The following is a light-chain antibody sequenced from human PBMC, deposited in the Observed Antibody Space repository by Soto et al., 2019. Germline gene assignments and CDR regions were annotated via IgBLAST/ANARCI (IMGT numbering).Light chain of an antibody. Sequence: DIQMTQSPSTLSASVGDRVTITCRASQNINSWLAWYQQKPGKAPKLLIYAASSLESGVPSRFSGSRSGTEFTLTISSLQPDDFATYYCQQYDANPWTFGHGTKVEIK. V-gene: IGKV1-5*01. CDR1: QNINSW. J-gene: IGKJ1*01. CDR3: QQYDANPWT. CDR2: AAS.